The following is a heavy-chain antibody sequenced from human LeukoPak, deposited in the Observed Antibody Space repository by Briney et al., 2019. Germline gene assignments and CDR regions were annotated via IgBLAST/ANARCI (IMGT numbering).Heavy chain of an antibody. Sequence: PGGSLRLPCAASGFTFNSYWMHWVRQAPGKGLVWVSRINSDGISTSYADSVKGRFTISRDNAKNTLYLQMNSLRAEDTAVYYCARGVSGTYRLDYWGQGTLVTVSS. J-gene: IGHJ4*02. CDR1: GFTFNSYW. D-gene: IGHD3-16*02. CDR3: ARGVSGTYRLDY. V-gene: IGHV3-74*01. CDR2: INSDGIST.